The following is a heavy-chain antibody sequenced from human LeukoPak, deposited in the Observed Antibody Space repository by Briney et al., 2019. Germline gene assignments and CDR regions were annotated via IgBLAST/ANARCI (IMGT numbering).Heavy chain of an antibody. D-gene: IGHD2-2*01. CDR3: ARGDIVVVPAAIYYMDV. CDR2: IIPIFGTA. J-gene: IGHJ6*03. V-gene: IGHV1-69*05. CDR1: GGTFSSYA. Sequence: SVKVSCKASGGTFSSYAISWVRQAPGQGLEWMGGIIPIFGTANYAQKFQGRVTITTDESTSTAYMELGSLRSEDTAVYYCARGDIVVVPAAIYYMDVWGKGTTVTVSS.